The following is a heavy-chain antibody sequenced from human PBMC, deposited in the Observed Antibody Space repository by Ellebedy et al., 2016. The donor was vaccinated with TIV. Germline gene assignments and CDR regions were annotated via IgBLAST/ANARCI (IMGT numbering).Heavy chain of an antibody. CDR3: ARDRFYYYDSSGYYPEIDY. Sequence: GESLKISXAASGFTFSSYSMNWVRQAPGKGLEWVSSISSSSSYIYYADSVKGRFTISRDNAKNSLYLQMNSLRAEDTAVYYCARDRFYYYDSSGYYPEIDYWGQGTLVTVSS. J-gene: IGHJ4*02. CDR2: ISSSSSYI. V-gene: IGHV3-21*01. CDR1: GFTFSSYS. D-gene: IGHD3-22*01.